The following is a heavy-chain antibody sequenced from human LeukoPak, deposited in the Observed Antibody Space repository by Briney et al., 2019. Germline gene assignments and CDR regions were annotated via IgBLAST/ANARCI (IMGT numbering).Heavy chain of an antibody. J-gene: IGHJ3*02. Sequence: PGGSLRLSCAASGFTVSSNYMSWVRQAPGKGLEWVSVIYSGGSTYYADSVKGRFTISRDKSKNTLYLQMNGVRAEDTAVYYCARGGVGARRAAFDIWGQGTMVTVSS. CDR2: IYSGGST. D-gene: IGHD1-26*01. CDR3: ARGGVGARRAAFDI. V-gene: IGHV3-53*01. CDR1: GFTVSSNY.